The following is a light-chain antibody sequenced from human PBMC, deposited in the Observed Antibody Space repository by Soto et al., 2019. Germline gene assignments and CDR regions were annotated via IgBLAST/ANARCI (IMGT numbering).Light chain of an antibody. CDR3: SAWTRSRTVV. J-gene: IGLJ3*02. CDR2: DVN. V-gene: IGLV2-14*03. Sequence: QSVLTQPASVSGSPGQSIAISCNGTSSDIGSYNYVCWYQQHPGKVPKLMTYDVNNRPSGVSDRFSGSKSGNTATLTISGLQADDEADYYCSAWTRSRTVVFGGGTKLTVL. CDR1: SSDIGSYNY.